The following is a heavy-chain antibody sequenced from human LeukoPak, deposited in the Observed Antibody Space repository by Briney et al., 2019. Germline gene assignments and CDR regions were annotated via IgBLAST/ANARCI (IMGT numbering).Heavy chain of an antibody. Sequence: GESLKISCKGSGYSFPNYWIGWVRQMPGKGLEWMGIISGGNYETTYSPSFQGQVTISADKSITTAYLRWSSLKASDTAMYYCARSPGDGYRDGVDDFWGHGTMVVVSS. CDR2: ISGGNYET. D-gene: IGHD5-24*01. V-gene: IGHV5-51*01. CDR3: ARSPGDGYRDGVDDF. CDR1: GYSFPNYW. J-gene: IGHJ3*01.